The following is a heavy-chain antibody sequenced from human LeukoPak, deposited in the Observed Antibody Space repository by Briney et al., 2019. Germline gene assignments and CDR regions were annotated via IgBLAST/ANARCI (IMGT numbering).Heavy chain of an antibody. CDR1: GFTFSNYW. CDR2: IYVDGRTT. CDR3: IRDFRSADL. Sequence: GGSLRLSCVASGFTFSNYWMHWVRQPPGKGLVWVSRIYVDGRTTNYADSVKGRFTISRDNAKNTAYLEMNSLSVEDTATYYCIRDFRSADLWGQGTLVTVTS. V-gene: IGHV3-74*01. J-gene: IGHJ5*02.